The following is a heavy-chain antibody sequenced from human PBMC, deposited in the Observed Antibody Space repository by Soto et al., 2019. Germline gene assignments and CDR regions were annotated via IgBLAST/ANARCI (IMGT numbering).Heavy chain of an antibody. J-gene: IGHJ4*02. CDR3: AREAGSGSYYPEDY. D-gene: IGHD1-26*01. V-gene: IGHV1-18*04. CDR2: ISIYDGST. CDR1: GYTFTHYG. Sequence: QVQLVQSGAEVKKPGASVRVSCETSGYTFTHYGICWVRQAPGQGLEWMGWISIYDGSTAYSQKLQDRLTMTRDTSTSTVYMELRSLRSDDTAMYYCAREAGSGSYYPEDYWGQGTLVTVSS.